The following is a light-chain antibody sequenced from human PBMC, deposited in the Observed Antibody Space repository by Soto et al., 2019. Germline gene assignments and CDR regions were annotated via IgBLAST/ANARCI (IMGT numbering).Light chain of an antibody. J-gene: IGKJ1*01. V-gene: IGKV1-27*01. CDR2: AAS. Sequence: DIRLTQSLYSLSACVGESLTLTCMASQGISNYLDWYQQKPGKVPKLLIYAASTLQSGVPSRFSGSGSGTDFTLTISSLQPEDVATYYCQKYYSAPWTFGQGTKVDIK. CDR1: QGISNY. CDR3: QKYYSAPWT.